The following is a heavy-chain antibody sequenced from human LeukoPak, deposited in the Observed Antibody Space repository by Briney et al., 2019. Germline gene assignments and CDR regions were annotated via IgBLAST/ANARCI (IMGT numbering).Heavy chain of an antibody. Sequence: ASVKVSCKASGYTFTGYYRHWVRQAPGQGLEWMGWINPNSGGTNYAQKFQGWVTMTRDTSISTAYMELSRLRSDDTAVYYCARTIAAADEACDHWGQGTLVTVSS. CDR3: ARTIAAADEACDH. CDR1: GYTFTGYY. CDR2: INPNSGGT. D-gene: IGHD6-13*01. J-gene: IGHJ4*02. V-gene: IGHV1-2*04.